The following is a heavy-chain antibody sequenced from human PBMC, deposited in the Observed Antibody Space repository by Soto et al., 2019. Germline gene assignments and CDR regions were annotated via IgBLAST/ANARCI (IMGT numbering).Heavy chain of an antibody. Sequence: GESLKISCKGAGYSFTSYWIGWVRQMPGKGVEWMGSIYPGDSDTRYSGSFQGQVNISAAKSISPASLQWSSLKASHTAMYYCARGGYYYGSGSSKYYYYGMDVCGQGTTVTVSS. J-gene: IGHJ6*02. CDR2: IYPGDSDT. V-gene: IGHV5-51*01. D-gene: IGHD3-10*01. CDR1: GYSFTSYW. CDR3: ARGGYYYGSGSSKYYYYGMDV.